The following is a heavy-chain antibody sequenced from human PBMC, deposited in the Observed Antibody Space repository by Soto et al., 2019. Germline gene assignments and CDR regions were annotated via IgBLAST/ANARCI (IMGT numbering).Heavy chain of an antibody. Sequence: SVKVSCKASGGTFSSYAISWVRQSPGQGFEWMGGIIPIFGTANYAQKFQGRVTITADESTSTAYMELSSLRSEDTAVYYCARDYRPAGLTFDIWGQGTMVTVS. J-gene: IGHJ3*02. V-gene: IGHV1-69*13. D-gene: IGHD1-26*01. CDR1: GGTFSSYA. CDR3: ARDYRPAGLTFDI. CDR2: IIPIFGTA.